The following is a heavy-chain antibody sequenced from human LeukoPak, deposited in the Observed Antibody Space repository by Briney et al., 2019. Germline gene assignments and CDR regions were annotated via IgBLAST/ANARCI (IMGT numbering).Heavy chain of an antibody. CDR1: GFTFDDYA. V-gene: IGHV3-9*01. D-gene: IGHD3-9*01. Sequence: GRSLRLSCAASGFTFDDYAMHWVRQAPGKGLEWVSCISWNSGSIGYADSVKGRFTISRDNAKNSLYLQMNSLRAEDTALYYCAKDRYYIVTGYYFNWGQGTLVTVSS. CDR3: AKDRYYIVTGYYFN. CDR2: ISWNSGSI. J-gene: IGHJ4*02.